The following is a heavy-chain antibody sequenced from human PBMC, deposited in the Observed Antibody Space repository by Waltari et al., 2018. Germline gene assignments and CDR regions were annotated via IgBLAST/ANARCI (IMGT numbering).Heavy chain of an antibody. CDR1: GFTFRSYA. D-gene: IGHD4-17*01. Sequence: QVQLVESGGGVVQPGRSLRLSCAASGFTFRSYAMPWVRQAPGKGLEWVAVISYDGSNKYYADSVKGRFTISRDNSKNTLYLQMNSLRAEDTAVYYCARQDYDYFDYWGQGTLVTVSS. CDR3: ARQDYDYFDY. V-gene: IGHV3-30*01. CDR2: ISYDGSNK. J-gene: IGHJ4*02.